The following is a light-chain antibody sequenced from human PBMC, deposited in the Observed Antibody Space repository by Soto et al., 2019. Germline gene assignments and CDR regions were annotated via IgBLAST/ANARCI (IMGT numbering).Light chain of an antibody. CDR2: CTS. CDR1: QSVSSN. Sequence: EIVMTQSPATLSVSPGERATLSCRASQSVSSNLAWYQQKPGQAPRLLIYCTSTRATGIPARFSGSASGTEFTLTISSLQSEDFAVYYCQQYNNWPPFTFGQGTRLEIK. V-gene: IGKV3-15*01. CDR3: QQYNNWPPFT. J-gene: IGKJ5*01.